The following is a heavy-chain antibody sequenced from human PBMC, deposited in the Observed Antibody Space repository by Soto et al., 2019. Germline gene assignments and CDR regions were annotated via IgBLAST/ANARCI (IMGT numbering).Heavy chain of an antibody. CDR2: ISGNNGNT. J-gene: IGHJ4*02. D-gene: IGHD4-17*01. V-gene: IGHV1-18*01. CDR1: GYTFTNYV. CDR3: ARLMYGLNSADY. Sequence: QLVQSGAEVKKPGASVKVSCKASGYTFTNYVISWVRQAPGQRLEWMGWISGNNGNTNYAQKLQGRVTMTTDTSTSTAYMELRSQRSDDTAVYYCARLMYGLNSADYWGQGTLVSVSS.